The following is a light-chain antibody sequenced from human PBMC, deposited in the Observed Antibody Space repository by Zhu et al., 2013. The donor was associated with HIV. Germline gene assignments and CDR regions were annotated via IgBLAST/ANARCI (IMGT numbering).Light chain of an antibody. J-gene: IGLJ3*02. Sequence: QSALTQPPSASGSPGQSVTISCTGTSSDVGGHNLVSWYQQYPGRAPKLMISDVSQRPSGVPDRFSGSKSGNVASLTVSGLQAEDEADYYCSSYTSSSTWVFGGGTKLTVL. CDR3: SSYTSSSTWV. CDR2: DVS. CDR1: SSDVGGHNL. V-gene: IGLV2-8*01.